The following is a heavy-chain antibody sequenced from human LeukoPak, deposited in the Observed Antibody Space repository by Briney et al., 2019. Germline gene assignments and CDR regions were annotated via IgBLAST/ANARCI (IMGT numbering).Heavy chain of an antibody. CDR3: ARGSDYGDYDDWFDP. Sequence: GGSLRLSCAASGFTFSSYAMHWVGQAPGKGLEWVAVISYDGSNKYYADSVKGRFTISRDNSKNTLYLQMNSLRAEDTAVYYCARGSDYGDYDDWFDPWGQGTLVTVSS. CDR2: ISYDGSNK. V-gene: IGHV3-30*04. J-gene: IGHJ5*02. CDR1: GFTFSSYA. D-gene: IGHD4-17*01.